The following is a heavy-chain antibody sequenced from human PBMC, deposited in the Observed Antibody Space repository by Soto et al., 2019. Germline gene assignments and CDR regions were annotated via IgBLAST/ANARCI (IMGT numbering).Heavy chain of an antibody. Sequence: QVQLVESGGGVVQPGRSLRLSCAASGFTFSSYGMHWVRQAPGKGLEWVAVISYDGSNKYYADSVKGRFTISRDNSKNTLYLQMNSLTAEAPAVYYCAKDTRDIVVVPAAMMYSYGMDVWGQGTTVTVSS. D-gene: IGHD2-2*01. CDR3: AKDTRDIVVVPAAMMYSYGMDV. CDR1: GFTFSSYG. J-gene: IGHJ6*02. V-gene: IGHV3-30*18. CDR2: ISYDGSNK.